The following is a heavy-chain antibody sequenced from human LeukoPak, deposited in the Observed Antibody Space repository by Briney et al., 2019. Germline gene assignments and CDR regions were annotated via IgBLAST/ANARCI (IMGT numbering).Heavy chain of an antibody. CDR3: ARVSGLRGGLTDAFDI. V-gene: IGHV1-2*02. Sequence: GASVKVSCKASGYTFTGYYMHWVRQAPGQGLEWMGWINPNSGGTNYAQKFQGRVTMTRDRSISTAYMELSRLRSDDTAVYYCARVSGLRGGLTDAFDIWGQGTMVTVSS. J-gene: IGHJ3*02. D-gene: IGHD2-15*01. CDR2: INPNSGGT. CDR1: GYTFTGYY.